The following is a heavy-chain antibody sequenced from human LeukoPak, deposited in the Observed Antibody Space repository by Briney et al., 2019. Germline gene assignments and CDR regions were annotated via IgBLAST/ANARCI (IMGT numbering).Heavy chain of an antibody. D-gene: IGHD6-19*01. V-gene: IGHV4-61*01. Sequence: SETLSLTCTVSGGSVSSGSYYWSWIRQPPGKGLEWIGYIYNPSLKSRVTISVDTSKNQFSLKLSSVTAADTAVYYCARLEGSGWYSTPHYDPWGQGTLVTVSS. J-gene: IGHJ5*02. CDR2: I. CDR3: ARLEGSGWYSTPHYDP. CDR1: GGSVSSGSYY.